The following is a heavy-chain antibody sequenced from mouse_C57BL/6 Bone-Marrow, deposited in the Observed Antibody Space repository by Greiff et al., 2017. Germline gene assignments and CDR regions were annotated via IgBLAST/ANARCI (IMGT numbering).Heavy chain of an antibody. CDR3: ARWVWYLYAMDY. Sequence: VMLVESGAELVRPGTSVKMSCKASGYTFTNYWIGWAKQRPGHGLEWIGDIYPGGGYTNYNEKFKGKATLTADKSSSTAYMQFSSLTSEDSAIYYCARWVWYLYAMDYWGQGTSVTVSS. D-gene: IGHD2-10*02. J-gene: IGHJ4*01. CDR2: IYPGGGYT. V-gene: IGHV1-63*01. CDR1: GYTFTNYW.